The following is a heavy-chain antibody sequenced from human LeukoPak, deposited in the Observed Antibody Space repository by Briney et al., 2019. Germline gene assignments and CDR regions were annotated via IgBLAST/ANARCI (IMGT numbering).Heavy chain of an antibody. CDR2: IYPGDSDT. CDR1: GYILTSYW. Sequence: VESLKISCKGSGYILTSYWIGWVREMPAKGLECVGIIYPGDSDTRYSPSFQGQVTISADKSISAAYLQCISLKASDTPMYYCARHGSSWYADYWGQGTLVTVSS. CDR3: ARHGSSWYADY. D-gene: IGHD6-13*01. V-gene: IGHV5-51*01. J-gene: IGHJ4*02.